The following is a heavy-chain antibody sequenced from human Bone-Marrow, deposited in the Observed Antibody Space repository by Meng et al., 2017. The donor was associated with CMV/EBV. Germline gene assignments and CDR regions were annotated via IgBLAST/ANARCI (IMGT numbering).Heavy chain of an antibody. J-gene: IGHJ6*02. CDR2: IYYSGSA. V-gene: IGHV4-61*01. CDR1: GGSVSSGSYY. Sequence: GSLRLSCTVSGGSVSSGSYYWSWIRQPPGKGLEWIGYIYYSGSANYNPSFKSRVTISVDTSKNQFSLKLSSVTAADTAVYYCASPQVYYYGMDVWGQGTTVTVSS. CDR3: ASPQVYYYGMDV.